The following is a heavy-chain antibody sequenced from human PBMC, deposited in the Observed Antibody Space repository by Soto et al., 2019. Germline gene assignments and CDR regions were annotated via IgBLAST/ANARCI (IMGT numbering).Heavy chain of an antibody. CDR2: IIPIFGTA. CDR3: ARGAGRVAAAGFDY. V-gene: IGHV1-69*06. D-gene: IGHD6-13*01. J-gene: IGHJ4*02. CDR1: GGTFSSYA. Sequence: RASVKVSCKASGGTFSSYAISWVRQAPGQGLEWMGGIIPIFGTANYAQKFQGRVTITADKSTSTAYMELSSLRSEDTAVYYCARGAGRVAAAGFDYWGQGTLVTVS.